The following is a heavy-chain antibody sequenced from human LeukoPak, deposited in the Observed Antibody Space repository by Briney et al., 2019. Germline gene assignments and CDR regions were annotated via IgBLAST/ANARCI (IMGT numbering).Heavy chain of an antibody. D-gene: IGHD6-19*01. J-gene: IGHJ5*02. CDR2: ISSSSSYI. CDR1: GFTFSSYS. Sequence: GWSLRLSCAASGFTFSSYSMNWVRQAPGKGLEWVSSISSSSSYIYYADSVKGRFTISRDNAKNSLYLQMNSLRAEDTAVYYCARGSSGSNWFDPWGQGTLVTVSS. V-gene: IGHV3-21*01. CDR3: ARGSSGSNWFDP.